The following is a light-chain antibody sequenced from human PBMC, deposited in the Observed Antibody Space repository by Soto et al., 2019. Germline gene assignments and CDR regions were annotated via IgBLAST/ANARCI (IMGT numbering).Light chain of an antibody. CDR1: QSVSSY. J-gene: IGKJ1*01. CDR3: QQRSNWPWT. V-gene: IGKV3-11*01. CDR2: DAS. Sequence: EIVLTQSPATLSLSPGERATPSCRASQSVSSYLAWYQQKPGQAPRLLIYDASNRATGIPARFSGSGSGIDFTLTISSLEPEDFAVYYCQQRSNWPWTFGQGTKV.